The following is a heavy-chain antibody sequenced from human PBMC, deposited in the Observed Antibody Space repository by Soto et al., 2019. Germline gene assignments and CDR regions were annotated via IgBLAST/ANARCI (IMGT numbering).Heavy chain of an antibody. D-gene: IGHD6-6*01. J-gene: IGHJ6*03. Sequence: GGSLRLSCAASGFTFSNYWMTWVRQAPGKGLEWVANIKQDESEKYYVDSVKGRFTISRDNAKNSLYLQINSLRVDDTAVYYCARVEAARLPHYYYYMDVWGKGTTVTVSS. CDR2: IKQDESEK. CDR3: ARVEAARLPHYYYYMDV. CDR1: GFTFSNYW. V-gene: IGHV3-7*01.